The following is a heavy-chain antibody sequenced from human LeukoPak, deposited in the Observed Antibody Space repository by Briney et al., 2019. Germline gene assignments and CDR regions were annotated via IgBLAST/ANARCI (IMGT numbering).Heavy chain of an antibody. CDR2: INQGGSDK. CDR3: TRDRSRAEDD. D-gene: IGHD1-14*01. CDR1: GFTFSGHW. Sequence: GGSLRLSCAASGFTFSGHWMSWIRHAPGKGLEWVANINQGGSDKYYVDSVKGRFTISRDNANNLLYLQMNSLRGEDTAVYYCTRDRSRAEDDWGQGTLVTVS. J-gene: IGHJ4*02. V-gene: IGHV3-7*01.